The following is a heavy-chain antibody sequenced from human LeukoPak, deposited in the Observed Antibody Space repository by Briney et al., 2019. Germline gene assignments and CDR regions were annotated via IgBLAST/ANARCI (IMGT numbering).Heavy chain of an antibody. CDR3: ARGPRIVGAMGAFDY. J-gene: IGHJ4*02. V-gene: IGHV1-18*01. CDR2: ISAYNGNT. Sequence: ASVKVSCKASGYTFTSYGISWVRQAPGQGLEWMGWISAYNGNTNYAQKLQGRVTMTTDTSTSTAYMGLRSLRSDDTAVYYCARGPRIVGAMGAFDYWGQGTLVTVSS. CDR1: GYTFTSYG. D-gene: IGHD1-26*01.